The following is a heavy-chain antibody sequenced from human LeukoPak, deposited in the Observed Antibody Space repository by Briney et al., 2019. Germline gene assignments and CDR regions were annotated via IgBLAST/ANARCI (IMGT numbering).Heavy chain of an antibody. D-gene: IGHD3-10*01. CDR1: GGSISSYY. CDR3: ARVFDSGSQAYFYYMDV. CDR2: IYSSGST. J-gene: IGHJ6*03. V-gene: IGHV4-59*01. Sequence: PSETLSLTCTVSGGSISSYYWSWIRQPPEKGLEWIGYIYSSGSTNYNPSLKSRVTMSVDTSKNQFSLKVSSVTAADTAVYYCARVFDSGSQAYFYYMDVWGKGTTVTISS.